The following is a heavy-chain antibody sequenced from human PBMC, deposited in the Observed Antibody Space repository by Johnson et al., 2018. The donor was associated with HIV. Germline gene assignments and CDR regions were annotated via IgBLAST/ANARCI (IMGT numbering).Heavy chain of an antibody. D-gene: IGHD6-13*01. CDR1: GFTFSDYY. J-gene: IGHJ3*02. CDR3: ARALKPIAAADDAFDI. CDR2: ISSSGSTI. Sequence: QVQLVESGGGLVKPGGSLRLSCAASGFTFSDYYMSWIRQAPGKGLEWVSYISSSGSTIYYADSVKGRFTISRDNSKNTLYLQMNSLRAEDTAVYYCARALKPIAAADDAFDIWGQGTMVTVSS. V-gene: IGHV3-11*04.